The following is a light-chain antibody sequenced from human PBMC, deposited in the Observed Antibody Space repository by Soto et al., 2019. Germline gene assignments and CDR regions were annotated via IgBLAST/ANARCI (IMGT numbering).Light chain of an antibody. J-gene: IGKJ2*01. CDR1: QSINSD. CDR3: QHYGSSPPYT. V-gene: IGKV3D-15*01. CDR2: GAS. Sequence: EIVMTQSPATLSVSPGETTRLSCRASQSINSDVAWYQQKVGQTPRLLIHGASTRATGIAARFSGSGSGTEFTLTISGLQSEDFAVYYCQHYGSSPPYTFGQGTKLKIK.